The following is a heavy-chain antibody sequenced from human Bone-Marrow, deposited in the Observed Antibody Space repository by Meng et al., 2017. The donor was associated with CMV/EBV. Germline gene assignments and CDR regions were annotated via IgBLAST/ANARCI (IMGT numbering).Heavy chain of an antibody. CDR2: ISAGGGGT. J-gene: IGHJ3*02. CDR1: GFTFSRYA. V-gene: IGHV3-23*01. Sequence: GGSLRLSCATSGFTFSRYAMTWVRQAPGKGLEWVSAISAGGGGTYYADSVKGRFTISRDNAKNSLYLQMNSLRAEDTAVYYCARAPRAFDIWGQGTMVTVSS. CDR3: ARAPRAFDI.